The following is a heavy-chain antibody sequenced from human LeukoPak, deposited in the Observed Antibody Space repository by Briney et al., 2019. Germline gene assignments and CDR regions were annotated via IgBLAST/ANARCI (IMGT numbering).Heavy chain of an antibody. CDR3: ARVDRGGRGGRYSGLPLDD. Sequence: SETLSLTCAVSGGSISSGGYSWSWIRQPPGKGLEWIGYIYHSGSTYYNPSLKSRATISVDRSKNQFSLKLSSVTAADTAVYYCARVDRGGRGGRYSGLPLDDWGQGTLVTVSS. V-gene: IGHV4-30-2*01. CDR1: GGSISSGGYS. D-gene: IGHD5-12*01. J-gene: IGHJ4*02. CDR2: IYHSGST.